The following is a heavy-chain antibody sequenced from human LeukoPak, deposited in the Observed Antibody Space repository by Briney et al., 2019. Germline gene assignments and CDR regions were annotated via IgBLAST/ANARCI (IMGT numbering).Heavy chain of an antibody. D-gene: IGHD3-16*01. CDR2: ISSSSSYI. J-gene: IGHJ6*03. CDR3: ARERAGERPRPLLNYYYMDV. V-gene: IGHV3-21*01. CDR1: GFTFSSYS. Sequence: PGGSLRLSCAASGFTFSSYSMNWVRQAPGEGLEWVSSISSSSSYIYYADSVKGRFTISRDNAKNSLYLQMNSLRAEDTAVYYCARERAGERPRPLLNYYYMDVWGKGTTVTISS.